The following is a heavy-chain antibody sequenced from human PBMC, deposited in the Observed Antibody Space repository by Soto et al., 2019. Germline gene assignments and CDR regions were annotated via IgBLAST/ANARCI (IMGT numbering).Heavy chain of an antibody. J-gene: IGHJ5*02. CDR2: IYHSGST. V-gene: IGHV4-38-2*02. CDR3: ERELGYYDFWSGNFNWFDP. Sequence: SETLSLTCSVSGYSISSGYYWGWIRQPPGKGLEWIGSIYHSGSTYYNPSLKSRVTISVDTSKNQFSLKLSSVTAADTAVYYCERELGYYDFWSGNFNWFDPWGQGTLVT. CDR1: GYSISSGYY. D-gene: IGHD3-3*01.